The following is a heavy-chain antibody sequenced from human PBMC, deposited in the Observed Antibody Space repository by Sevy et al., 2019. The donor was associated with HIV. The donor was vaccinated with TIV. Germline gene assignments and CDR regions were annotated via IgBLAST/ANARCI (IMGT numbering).Heavy chain of an antibody. D-gene: IGHD2-8*02. Sequence: GGSLRLSCAASGFTLSTYSLNWVRQAPGKGLEWVSSISSQSNYIYYAGSRKGQFSVTRDNAKNSLYLQMNGLRAEDTAVYYCARDKREGHYKTGGSSDAFDIWGHGTLVTVSS. CDR2: ISSQSNYI. J-gene: IGHJ3*02. CDR3: ARDKREGHYKTGGSSDAFDI. CDR1: GFTLSTYS. V-gene: IGHV3-21*01.